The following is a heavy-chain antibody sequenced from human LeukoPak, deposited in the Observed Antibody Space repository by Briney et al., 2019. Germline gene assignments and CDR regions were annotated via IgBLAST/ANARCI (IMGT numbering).Heavy chain of an antibody. CDR1: GGSISSGGYY. CDR2: IYYSGST. V-gene: IGHV4-31*03. J-gene: IGHJ5*02. CDR3: ARSPDHRGNWFDP. Sequence: SETLSLTCTVSGGSISSGGYYWSWIRQHPGKGLEWIGYIYYSGSTYYNPSLKSRVTISVDTSKNQFSLKLSSVTVADTAVYYCARSPDHRGNWFDPWGQGTLVTVSS. D-gene: IGHD2-15*01.